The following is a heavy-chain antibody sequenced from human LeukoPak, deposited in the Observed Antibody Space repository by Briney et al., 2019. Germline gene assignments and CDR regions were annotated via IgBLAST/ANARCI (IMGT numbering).Heavy chain of an antibody. CDR2: VSSSSNTI. D-gene: IGHD1-26*01. Sequence: GGSLRLSCAASGFTFSGYSMSWVRQVPGKGLEWVSYVSSSSNTIYYADSVKGRFTISRDNAKNSLYLQMNSLRAEDTAVYYCARDRGSYSRYFDYWGQGTLVTVSS. J-gene: IGHJ4*02. V-gene: IGHV3-48*01. CDR3: ARDRGSYSRYFDY. CDR1: GFTFSGYS.